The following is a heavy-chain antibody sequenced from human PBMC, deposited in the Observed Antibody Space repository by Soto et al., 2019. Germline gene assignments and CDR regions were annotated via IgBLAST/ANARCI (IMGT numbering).Heavy chain of an antibody. J-gene: IGHJ3*02. CDR3: ARGGYYTNAFDI. Sequence: QMQLQESGPGLVKPSETLSLTCTVSGGATSSYYWSWIRQSPGKGLASIGYIYSSGSTNYNPSLKSRVTISLDTSKNQFSLKLSFVTAADTAVYYCARGGYYTNAFDIWGQGTMVTVSS. V-gene: IGHV4-59*01. CDR1: GGATSSYY. CDR2: IYSSGST. D-gene: IGHD3-3*01.